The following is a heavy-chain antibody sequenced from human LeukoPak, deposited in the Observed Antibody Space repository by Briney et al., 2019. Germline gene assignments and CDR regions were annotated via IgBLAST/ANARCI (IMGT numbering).Heavy chain of an antibody. V-gene: IGHV3-48*03. CDR2: ISSSGNTR. Sequence: LSGGSLRLSCAASGLTFSGHEMNWVRQAPGKGLEWISSISSSGNTRYYADSVKGRFTISRDNSKNTLYLQMNSLRAEDTAVYYCARRQQKENWFDPWGQGTLVTVSS. CDR1: GLTFSGHE. D-gene: IGHD6-13*01. J-gene: IGHJ5*02. CDR3: ARRQQKENWFDP.